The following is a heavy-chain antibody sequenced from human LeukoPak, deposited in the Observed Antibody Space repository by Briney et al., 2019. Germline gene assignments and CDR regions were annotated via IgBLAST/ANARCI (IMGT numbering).Heavy chain of an antibody. CDR1: GFTLSSYG. CDR3: AKQFPGYSSSWAVDY. Sequence: SGGSLRLSCAASGFTLSSYGMSWVRQAPGKGLERVSAISGSGGSTYYADSVKGRFTISRDNSKNTLYLQMNSLRAEDTAVYYCAKQFPGYSSSWAVDYWGQGTLVTVSS. D-gene: IGHD6-13*01. V-gene: IGHV3-23*01. J-gene: IGHJ4*02. CDR2: ISGSGGST.